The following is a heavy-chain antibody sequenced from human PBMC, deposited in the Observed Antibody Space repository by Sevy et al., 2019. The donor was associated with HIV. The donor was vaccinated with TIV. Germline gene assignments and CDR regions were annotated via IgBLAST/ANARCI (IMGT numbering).Heavy chain of an antibody. D-gene: IGHD2-15*01. CDR1: GFTFSSYV. J-gene: IGHJ6*02. CDR2: ISTSSRST. CDR3: AKGYCSGGSCPRDYYYYGMDV. V-gene: IGHV3-23*01. Sequence: GGSLRLSCAASGFTFSSYVMNWVRQAPWKGLEWVSSISTSSRSTYYADSVEGRFTISRDSSKNTLYLQMNSLRADDTAVYYCAKGYCSGGSCPRDYYYYGMDVWGQGTTVTVSS.